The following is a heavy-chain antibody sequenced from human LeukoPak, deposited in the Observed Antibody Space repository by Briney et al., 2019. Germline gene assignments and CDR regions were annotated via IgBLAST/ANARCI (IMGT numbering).Heavy chain of an antibody. CDR2: ISGSGGST. D-gene: IGHD3-22*01. Sequence: GGSLRLSCAASGFTFSSYAMSWVRQAPGKGLEWVSAISGSGGSTYYADSVKGRFTISRDNSKNTLYLQMNSLRAEDTAVYYCASYDSSGYYLLHDAFDIWGQGTMVTVSS. V-gene: IGHV3-23*01. CDR3: ASYDSSGYYLLHDAFDI. J-gene: IGHJ3*02. CDR1: GFTFSSYA.